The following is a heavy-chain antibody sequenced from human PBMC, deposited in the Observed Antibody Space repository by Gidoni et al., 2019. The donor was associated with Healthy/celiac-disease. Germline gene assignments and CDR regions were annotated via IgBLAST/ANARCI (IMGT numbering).Heavy chain of an antibody. CDR3: ARGYYDSSGYYYALLDY. Sequence: EVPLVESGGGLVKPGGSLRLSCSASGFTFSSYTMNWVRQAPGKGLEWVSSISSSSSYIYYADSVKGRFTISRDNAKNSLYLQMNSLRAEDTAVYYCARGYYDSSGYYYALLDYWGQGTLVTVSS. CDR2: ISSSSSYI. V-gene: IGHV3-21*01. D-gene: IGHD3-22*01. CDR1: GFTFSSYT. J-gene: IGHJ4*02.